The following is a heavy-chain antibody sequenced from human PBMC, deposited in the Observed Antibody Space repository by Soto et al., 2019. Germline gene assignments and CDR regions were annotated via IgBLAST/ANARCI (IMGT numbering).Heavy chain of an antibody. V-gene: IGHV2-5*02. Sequence: SGPTLVNPTETLTLTCTFPGFALNTSGMGVGWTRQPPGKDLEWLALIYWDDDKRYSPSLQGRLTITKDTSKTQVGLTMTNMDPVDTTTYYCARIWWKGYSNGLGWIDSWGQGTRVTVSS. D-gene: IGHD5-18*01. CDR2: IYWDDDK. J-gene: IGHJ5*01. CDR1: GFALNTSGMG. CDR3: ARIWWKGYSNGLGWIDS.